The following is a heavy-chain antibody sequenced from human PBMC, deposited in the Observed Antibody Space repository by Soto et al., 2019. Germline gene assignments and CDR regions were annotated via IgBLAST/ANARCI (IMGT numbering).Heavy chain of an antibody. J-gene: IGHJ6*02. CDR3: ARGERLYFLYYGMDV. CDR2: INTGNGNT. Sequence: QVQLVQSGAEVKKPGASVKVSCKASGYNFTTYAMVWVRQAPGQRLEWMGWINTGNGNTKYSPKFQGRVTITRDTSATTAYMELSSLKSEDTAVYYCARGERLYFLYYGMDVWGQGSTVTVSS. D-gene: IGHD2-2*02. CDR1: GYNFTTYA. V-gene: IGHV1-3*04.